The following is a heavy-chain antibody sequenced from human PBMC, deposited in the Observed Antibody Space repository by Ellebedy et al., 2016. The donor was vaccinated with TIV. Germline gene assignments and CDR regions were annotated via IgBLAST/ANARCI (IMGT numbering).Heavy chain of an antibody. D-gene: IGHD6-13*01. CDR3: ARDLGSSSWYNY. J-gene: IGHJ4*02. Sequence: GGSLRLSCVASGFTFSSYGMNWVRQAPGKGLEWVSSISSSSSYIYYADSVKGRFTVSRDNAKNSLYLQMNSLRAEDTAVYYCARDLGSSSWYNYWGQGTLVAVSS. CDR1: GFTFSSYG. CDR2: ISSSSSYI. V-gene: IGHV3-21*01.